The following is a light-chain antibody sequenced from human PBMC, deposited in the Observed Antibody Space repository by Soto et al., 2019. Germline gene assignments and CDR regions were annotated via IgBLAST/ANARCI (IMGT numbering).Light chain of an antibody. CDR1: SSDVGGYNY. V-gene: IGLV2-14*03. Sequence: QSVLTQPASVSGSPGQSITISCTGTSSDVGGYNYVSWYQHHPDKAPKLVIYDVTNRPSGVSNRLSGSKAGNTASLTISGLQAEDEADYYCNSYTGSATPYVFGTGTKLTVL. J-gene: IGLJ1*01. CDR3: NSYTGSATPYV. CDR2: DVT.